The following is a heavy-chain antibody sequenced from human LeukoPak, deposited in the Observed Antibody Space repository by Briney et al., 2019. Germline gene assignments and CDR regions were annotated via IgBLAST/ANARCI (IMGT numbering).Heavy chain of an antibody. V-gene: IGHV3-11*05. D-gene: IGHD4-23*01. CDR1: GFTFSDHY. Sequence: GGSLRLSCEVSGFTFSDHYMSWIRLAPGKRLEWVSYISSGSTYTNYADSVEGRFTISRDNAKNSLYLQMNSLRAEDTAVYYCARGDYGGDCFDYWGQGTLVTVSS. CDR2: ISSGSTYT. J-gene: IGHJ4*02. CDR3: ARGDYGGDCFDY.